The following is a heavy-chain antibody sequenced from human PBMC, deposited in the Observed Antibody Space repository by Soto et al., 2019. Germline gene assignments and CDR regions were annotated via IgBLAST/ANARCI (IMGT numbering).Heavy chain of an antibody. D-gene: IGHD1-26*01. J-gene: IGHJ6*02. CDR2: IDPNDSYT. CDR1: GYSFTSYW. CDR3: ARQWDSYYFYGMDV. Sequence: GESLKISCKGSGYSFTSYWISWVRQMPGKGLEWMGRIDPNDSYTNYSPSFQGHVTISADKSICTAYLQWSSLKASDTAMYYCARQWDSYYFYGMDVWGQGTTVTASS. V-gene: IGHV5-10-1*01.